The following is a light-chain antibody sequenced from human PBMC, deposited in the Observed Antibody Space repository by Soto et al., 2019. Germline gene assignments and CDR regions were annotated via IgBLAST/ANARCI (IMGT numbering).Light chain of an antibody. V-gene: IGKV3-20*01. CDR3: QQYRSSPPLT. CDR2: GAS. Sequence: EIVLTQSPGTLSLSPGERATLSCRASQSVSSSYLAWYQQKPGQAPRLLIYGASSRATGIPDRFSGSGSGTDFPLTISRLEPEDFAVYYCQQYRSSPPLTFGGGTKVEIK. CDR1: QSVSSSY. J-gene: IGKJ4*01.